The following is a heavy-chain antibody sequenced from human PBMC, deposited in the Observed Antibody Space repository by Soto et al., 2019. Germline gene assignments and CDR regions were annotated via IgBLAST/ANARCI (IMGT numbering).Heavy chain of an antibody. CDR2: AYYRSQWYY. CDR3: TKQKGDSRTYNGMDV. J-gene: IGHJ6*02. D-gene: IGHD2-21*02. CDR1: GDSVSSNSAA. V-gene: IGHV6-1*01. Sequence: QVQLQQSGPGLVKPSQTLSLTCAISGDSVSSNSAAWNWIRQSPSRGLEWLVRAYYRSQWYYDSSVSVRSRITVIPDTSKNQFSLQLNFVTPEDTAVYYCTKQKGDSRTYNGMDVWGQGTTVTVSS.